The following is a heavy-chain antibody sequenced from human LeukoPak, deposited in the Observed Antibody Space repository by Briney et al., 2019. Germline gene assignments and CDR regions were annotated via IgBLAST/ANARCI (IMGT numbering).Heavy chain of an antibody. V-gene: IGHV3-53*01. D-gene: IGHD3-22*01. CDR1: GFTVSSNY. CDR3: AKDLDSSGYYGDAFDI. J-gene: IGHJ3*02. Sequence: GGSLRLSCAASGFTVSSNYMSWVRQAPGKGLEWVSVIYSGGSTYYADSVKGRFTISRDNSKNTLYLQMNSLRAEDTAVYYCAKDLDSSGYYGDAFDIRGQGTMVTVSS. CDR2: IYSGGST.